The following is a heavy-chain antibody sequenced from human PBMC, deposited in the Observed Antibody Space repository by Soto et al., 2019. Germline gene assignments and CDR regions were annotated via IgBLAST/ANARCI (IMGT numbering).Heavy chain of an antibody. CDR1: GFTFSSYA. CDR2: ISYDGSNK. D-gene: IGHD6-6*01. Sequence: GGSLRLSCAASGFTFSSYAMHWVRQAPGKGLEWVAVISYDGSNKYYADSVKGRFTISRDNSKNTLYLQMNSLRAEDTAVYYCARGGRSSSFYYYYYGMDVWGQGIVVTVSS. CDR3: ARGGRSSSFYYYYYGMDV. J-gene: IGHJ6*02. V-gene: IGHV3-30-3*01.